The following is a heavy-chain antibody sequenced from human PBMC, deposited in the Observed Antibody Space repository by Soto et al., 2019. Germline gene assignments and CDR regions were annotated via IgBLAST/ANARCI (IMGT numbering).Heavy chain of an antibody. CDR2: IYPGDSDT. V-gene: IGHV5-51*01. Sequence: GESLKLSCKGSGYIFTSYWIVWVRQIPGKDLEWLCIIYPGDSDTRYSPSFQGQVTISADKSISTAYPQWSSLRDEDTAVYYCARDGQDSIVVVPAATASGGMDVWGQGTTVTVSS. J-gene: IGHJ6*02. CDR3: ARDGQDSIVVVPAATASGGMDV. CDR1: GYIFTSYW. D-gene: IGHD2-2*01.